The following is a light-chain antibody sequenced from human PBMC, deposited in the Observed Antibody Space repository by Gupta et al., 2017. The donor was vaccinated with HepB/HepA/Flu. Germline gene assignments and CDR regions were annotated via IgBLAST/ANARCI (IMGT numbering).Light chain of an antibody. Sequence: QSVLTQPPSPSGPPGQRVTISCSGSSSHIGTNPVTWYQQVPGTDPNLLIYSDNQRPSGAPGRFSGSQSGTSAARAIQGCQAEDEDDYYCAAWDVRDVVFGGGTNLTVL. CDR2: SDN. CDR3: AAWDVRDVV. J-gene: IGLJ2*01. CDR1: SSHIGTNP. V-gene: IGLV1-44*01.